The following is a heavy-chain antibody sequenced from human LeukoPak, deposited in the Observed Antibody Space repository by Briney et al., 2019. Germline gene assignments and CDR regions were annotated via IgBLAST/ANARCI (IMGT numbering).Heavy chain of an antibody. CDR3: AKSFGMVYAIDFDY. J-gene: IGHJ4*02. D-gene: IGHD2-8*01. Sequence: GGSLRLSCAASGFTFSSFGMHWVGQAPGKGLEWVAVISYDGSNKYYADSVKGRFTISRDNSKNTLYLQMNSLRAEDTAVYYCAKSFGMVYAIDFDYWGQGTLVTVSS. V-gene: IGHV3-30*18. CDR2: ISYDGSNK. CDR1: GFTFSSFG.